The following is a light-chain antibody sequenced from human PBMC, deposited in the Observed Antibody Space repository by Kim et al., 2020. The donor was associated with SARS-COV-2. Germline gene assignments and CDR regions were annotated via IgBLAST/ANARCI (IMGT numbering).Light chain of an antibody. J-gene: IGKJ2*01. Sequence: SVSPGERATLPCRASQSISVSLAWYQQKPGRAPRLLISGASTRATGIPARFSGSGSGTEFTLSISSLQSEDFAVYYCQQYNYWPYTAGQGTKLEI. CDR2: GAS. CDR1: QSISVS. CDR3: QQYNYWPYT. V-gene: IGKV3-15*01.